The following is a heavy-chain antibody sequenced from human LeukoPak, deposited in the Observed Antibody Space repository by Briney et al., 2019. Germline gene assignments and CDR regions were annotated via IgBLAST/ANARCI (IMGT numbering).Heavy chain of an antibody. Sequence: GQPLKISCKGSGYSFTTYWITWVGQMPGKGLEWMGIVYPGDSDTTYSPPFQGEVTISADTSISTAYLQWSSLKASDTAMYYCARPHGYCSGGSCYSSDYFDYWGQGTLVTVSS. CDR1: GYSFTTYW. J-gene: IGHJ4*02. V-gene: IGHV5-51*01. CDR3: ARPHGYCSGGSCYSSDYFDY. CDR2: VYPGDSDT. D-gene: IGHD2-15*01.